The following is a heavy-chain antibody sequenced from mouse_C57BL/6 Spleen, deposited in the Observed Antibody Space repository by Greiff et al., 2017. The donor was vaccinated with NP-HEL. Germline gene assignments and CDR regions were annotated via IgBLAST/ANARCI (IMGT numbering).Heavy chain of an antibody. CDR3: VRQLYGNFLDY. J-gene: IGHJ2*01. D-gene: IGHD2-1*01. CDR1: GFSFNTYA. V-gene: IGHV10-1*01. CDR2: IRSKSNNYAT. Sequence: EVKLLESGGGLVQPKGSLKLSCAASGFSFNTYAMNWVRQAPGKGLEWVARIRSKSNNYATYYADSVKDRFTISRDDSESMLYLQMNNLKTEDTAMYYCVRQLYGNFLDYWGQGTTLTVSS.